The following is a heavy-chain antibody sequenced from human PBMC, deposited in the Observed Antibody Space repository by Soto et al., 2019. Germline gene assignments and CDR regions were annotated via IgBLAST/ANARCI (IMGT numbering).Heavy chain of an antibody. CDR1: AGSISSYY. D-gene: IGHD2-2*01. Sequence: SETLSLTCTVSAGSISSYYWSWIRQPPGKGLEWIGYIYYSGSTSYNPSLQSRVTISVDTSKNQFSLNLSSVTASDTAVYYCARHQLQMLWGAFDIWGRGTMVTVSS. CDR2: IYYSGST. J-gene: IGHJ3*02. V-gene: IGHV4-59*08. CDR3: ARHQLQMLWGAFDI.